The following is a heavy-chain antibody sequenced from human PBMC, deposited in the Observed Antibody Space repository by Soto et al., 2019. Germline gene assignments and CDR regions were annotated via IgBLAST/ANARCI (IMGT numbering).Heavy chain of an antibody. V-gene: IGHV3-23*01. CDR1: GFTFDNYA. Sequence: GGSLRLSCAASGFTFDNYAMSWVRQAPGKGLEWVSAISGSGATTYYADSVKGRFTISRDKSKNTLYLQMNSLRAEDTALYYCAKSFSSNWYDYFDYWGQGSLVTVSS. J-gene: IGHJ4*02. D-gene: IGHD6-13*01. CDR2: ISGSGATT. CDR3: AKSFSSNWYDYFDY.